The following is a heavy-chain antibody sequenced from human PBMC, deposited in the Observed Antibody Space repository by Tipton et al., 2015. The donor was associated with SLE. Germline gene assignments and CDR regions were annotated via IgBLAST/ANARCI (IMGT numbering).Heavy chain of an antibody. CDR2: IKSNAYGGTT. V-gene: IGHV3-49*04. D-gene: IGHD6-19*01. CDR1: GFRLGDYG. CDR3: ARHDISSGWFNYYFDS. Sequence: SLRLSCTGSGFRLGDYGVTWVRQAPGKGLEWVGFIKSNAYGGTTEYAATVKDRFIISRDDSKSSAYLQMNSLKTEDTAVYYCARHDISSGWFNYYFDSWGQGTLVTVSS. J-gene: IGHJ4*02.